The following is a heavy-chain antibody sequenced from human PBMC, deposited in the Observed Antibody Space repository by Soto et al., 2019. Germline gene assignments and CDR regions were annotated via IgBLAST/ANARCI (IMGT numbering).Heavy chain of an antibody. CDR2: VSGSGGST. V-gene: IGHV3-23*01. J-gene: IGHJ5*02. Sequence: GGSLRLSCAASGFTYSTYAMSWVRQAPGKGLEWVSAVSGSGGSTYYADSVKGRFTISRDNSKNTLYLQMNGLRVEDTAIYYCAKVGEQWLALNWFDPWGQGTLVTVSS. CDR1: GFTYSTYA. CDR3: AKVGEQWLALNWFDP. D-gene: IGHD6-19*01.